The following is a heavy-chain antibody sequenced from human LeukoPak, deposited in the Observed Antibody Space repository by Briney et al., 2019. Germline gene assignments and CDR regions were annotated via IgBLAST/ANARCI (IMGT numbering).Heavy chain of an antibody. CDR2: INPNSGGT. D-gene: IGHD2-21*01. CDR3: ARDSIFGAYNWLDP. J-gene: IGHJ5*02. Sequence: ASVKVSCKASGYTFTGYYMHWVRQAPGQGLEWMGWINPNSGGTNYAQKFQGRVTMTRDTSISTAYMELSRLRSDDTAVYYCARDSIFGAYNWLDPWGQGTLVTVSS. CDR1: GYTFTGYY. V-gene: IGHV1-2*02.